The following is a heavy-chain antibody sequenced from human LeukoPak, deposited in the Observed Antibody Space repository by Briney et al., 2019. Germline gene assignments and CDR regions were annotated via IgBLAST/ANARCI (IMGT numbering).Heavy chain of an antibody. D-gene: IGHD3-22*01. CDR2: IYYSGST. CDR1: GASISTSAYY. V-gene: IGHV4-39*07. J-gene: IGHJ3*02. CDR3: ASSGYYLYAFDI. Sequence: KPSETLSLTCSVSGASISTSAYYWGWIRQPPGKGLEWIGSIYYSGSTYYNASLKSQVSISIDTSKNQFSLKLSSVTAADTAVYYCASSGYYLYAFDIWGQGTMVTVSS.